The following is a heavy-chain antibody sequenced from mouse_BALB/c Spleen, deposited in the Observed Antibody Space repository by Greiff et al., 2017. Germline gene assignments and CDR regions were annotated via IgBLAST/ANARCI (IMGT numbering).Heavy chain of an antibody. CDR2: INPSTGYT. CDR3: ARSYGVYAMDY. V-gene: IGHV1-7*01. Sequence: VQLQQSGAELAKPGASVKMSCKASGYTFTSYWMHWVKQRPGQGLEWIGYINPSTGYTEYNQKFKDKATLTADKSSSTAYMQLSSLTSEDSAVYYCARSYGVYAMDYWGQGTSVTVSS. D-gene: IGHD1-1*02. J-gene: IGHJ4*01. CDR1: GYTFTSYW.